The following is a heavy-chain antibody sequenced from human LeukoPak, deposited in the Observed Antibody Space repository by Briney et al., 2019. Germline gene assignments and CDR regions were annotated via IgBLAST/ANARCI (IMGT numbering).Heavy chain of an antibody. J-gene: IGHJ4*02. CDR3: ARRQWLVPFDY. CDR2: INHSGST. Sequence: SETLSLTCAVYGGSFSGYYWSWIRQPPGKGLEWIGEINHSGSTNYNPSLKSRVTISVDTSKNQFSLKLSSVTAADTAVYYCARRQWLVPFDYWGQGALVTVSS. CDR1: GGSFSGYY. D-gene: IGHD6-19*01. V-gene: IGHV4-34*01.